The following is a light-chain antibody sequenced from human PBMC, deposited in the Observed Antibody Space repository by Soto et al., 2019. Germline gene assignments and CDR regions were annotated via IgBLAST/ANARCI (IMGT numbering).Light chain of an antibody. V-gene: IGLV2-8*01. J-gene: IGLJ2*01. CDR1: SSDIGAYNY. CDR2: EVT. Sequence: QSALTQPPSASGSPGQSVTISCTGTSSDIGAYNYVSWYQQHPGKAPKLMIYEVTKRPSGVPDRFSGSKSGNTASLTVSGLQAEDEADYYCNSYAGSNNPVVFSGGTKLTVL. CDR3: NSYAGSNNPVV.